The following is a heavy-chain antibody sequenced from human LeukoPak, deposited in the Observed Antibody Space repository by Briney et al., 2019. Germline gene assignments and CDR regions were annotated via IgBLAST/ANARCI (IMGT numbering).Heavy chain of an antibody. J-gene: IGHJ6*02. CDR3: AHLVWEYVRGLDV. Sequence: GGSLRLSCAASGFIFRKYGMNWVRQAPGKGLEWVSGIYTNGRDTRYADSVKGRFTISRDNSKNTLYLQMHSLRVEDTAVYYCAHLVWEYVRGLDVWGQGTTVTVSS. CDR2: IYTNGRDT. D-gene: IGHD3-10*02. V-gene: IGHV3-23*05. CDR1: GFIFRKYG.